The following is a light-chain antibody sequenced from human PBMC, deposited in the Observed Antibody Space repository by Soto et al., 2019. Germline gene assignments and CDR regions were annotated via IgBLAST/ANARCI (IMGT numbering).Light chain of an antibody. CDR1: QSVGTN. CDR2: GAS. V-gene: IGKV3-15*01. Sequence: EIVMTQSPGTLSLSTGERATLCCRASQSVGTNLAWYQQRPGQAPRLLIYGASTRATGIPARFSGSGSGTGFTLTITSLQSEDFAVYYCQEYDNWPPWTFGQGTKVHIK. CDR3: QEYDNWPPWT. J-gene: IGKJ1*01.